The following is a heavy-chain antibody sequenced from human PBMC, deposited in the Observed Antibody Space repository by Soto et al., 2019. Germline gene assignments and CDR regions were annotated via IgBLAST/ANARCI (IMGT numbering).Heavy chain of an antibody. CDR2: INHSGST. D-gene: IGHD4-4*01. CDR1: GGSISGYY. J-gene: IGHJ4*02. Sequence: PSETLSLTCAVYGGSISGYYWSWIRQPPGKGLEWIGEINHSGSTNYNPSLKSRVTISVDTSKNQFSLKLSSVTAADTAVYYCATRLTTAKPRADYWGQGTLITAPQ. CDR3: ATRLTTAKPRADY. V-gene: IGHV4-34*01.